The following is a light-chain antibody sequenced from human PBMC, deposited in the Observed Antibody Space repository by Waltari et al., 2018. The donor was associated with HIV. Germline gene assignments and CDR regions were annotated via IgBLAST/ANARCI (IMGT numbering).Light chain of an antibody. V-gene: IGLV1-40*01. CDR2: GTN. CDR3: QSYDSSLSGWVV. CDR1: SSNIGAGYD. J-gene: IGLJ2*01. Sequence: QSVLTQPPSVSGAPGQRVTISCTGSSSNIGAGYDVHWYQQLPGTAPTLLIYGTNNRPSGLPDRFSGSKSGTSASLAITGLQAEDEAEYYCQSYDSSLSGWVVFGGGTKVTVL.